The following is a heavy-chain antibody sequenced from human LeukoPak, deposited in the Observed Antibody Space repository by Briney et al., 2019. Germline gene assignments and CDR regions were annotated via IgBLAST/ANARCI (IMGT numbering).Heavy chain of an antibody. CDR1: GFTFSNAW. CDR3: TTGIKSSGRDYYYYMDV. J-gene: IGHJ6*03. CDR2: IKSKTDGGTT. V-gene: IGHV3-15*01. Sequence: GGSLRLSCAASGFTFSNAWMSWVRQAPGKGLEWVGRIKSKTDGGTTDYAAPVKGRFTISRDDSKNTLYLQMNSLKTEDTAVYYCTTGIKSSGRDYYYYMDVWGKGTTVTVSS. D-gene: IGHD6-19*01.